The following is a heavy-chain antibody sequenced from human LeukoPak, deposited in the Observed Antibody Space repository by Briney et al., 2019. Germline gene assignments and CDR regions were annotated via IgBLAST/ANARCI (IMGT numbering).Heavy chain of an antibody. D-gene: IGHD2-21*01. V-gene: IGHV4-39*02. Sequence: PSETLSLTCTVSGGSISSSGYYWGWIRQPPGKGLEWIGSIYYSGSTYYNPSLKSRVTISVDTSKNQFSLKLSSVTAADTAVYYCARDILRDNWFDPRGQGTLVTVSS. CDR1: GGSISSSGYY. J-gene: IGHJ5*02. CDR3: ARDILRDNWFDP. CDR2: IYYSGST.